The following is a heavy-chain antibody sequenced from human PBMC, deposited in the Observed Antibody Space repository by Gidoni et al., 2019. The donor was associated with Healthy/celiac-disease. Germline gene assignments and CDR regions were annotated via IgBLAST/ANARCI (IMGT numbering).Heavy chain of an antibody. Sequence: QVQLQESGPGLVKPSQPLSLTCTVPGGSISSGGYYWSWIRQHPGKGLEWIGYIYYSGSTYYNPSLKRRVTISVDTSKNQFSLKLSSVTAADTAVYYCASSNYYGSGSYYFDYWGQGTLVTVSS. CDR1: GGSISSGGYY. CDR2: IYYSGST. V-gene: IGHV4-31*03. D-gene: IGHD3-10*01. CDR3: ASSNYYGSGSYYFDY. J-gene: IGHJ4*02.